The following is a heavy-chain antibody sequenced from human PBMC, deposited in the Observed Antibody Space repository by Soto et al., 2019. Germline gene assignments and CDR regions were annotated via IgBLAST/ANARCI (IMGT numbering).Heavy chain of an antibody. V-gene: IGHV4-39*01. D-gene: IGHD2-8*01. Sequence: SETLSLTCTVSGGSXSSSRYYWGWIRQPPGKGLEWIGSIYYSGSTYYNPSLKSRVTISVDTSKNQFSLKLSSVTAADTAVYYCARLTGGIMVYDSYYYYYMDVWGKGTTVTVSS. CDR3: ARLTGGIMVYDSYYYYYMDV. J-gene: IGHJ6*03. CDR2: IYYSGST. CDR1: GGSXSSSRYY.